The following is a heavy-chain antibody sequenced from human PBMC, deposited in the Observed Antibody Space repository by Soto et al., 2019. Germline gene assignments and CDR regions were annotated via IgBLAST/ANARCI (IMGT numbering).Heavy chain of an antibody. Sequence: ASAKVSCKASGYTFTSYAMHWVRQAPGQRLEWMGWINAGNGNTKYSQKFQGRVTITRDTSASTAYMELSSLRSEDTAAYYCARVTGYYYVDYWSQGTLVNVSS. CDR2: INAGNGNT. V-gene: IGHV1-3*01. CDR1: GYTFTSYA. CDR3: ARVTGYYYVDY. J-gene: IGHJ4*02. D-gene: IGHD3-9*01.